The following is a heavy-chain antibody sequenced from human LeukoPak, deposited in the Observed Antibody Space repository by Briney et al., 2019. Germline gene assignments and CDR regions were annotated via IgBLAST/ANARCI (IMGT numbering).Heavy chain of an antibody. CDR3: AKDYVWGSYRRFDY. CDR2: ICGSGGST. Sequence: GRSLRLSCAASGFTFSSYAMHWVRQAPGKGLEWVSAICGSGGSTYYADSVKGRFTISRDNSKNTLYLQMNSLRAEDTAVYYCAKDYVWGSYRRFDYWGQGTLVTVSS. D-gene: IGHD3-16*02. J-gene: IGHJ4*02. CDR1: GFTFSSYA. V-gene: IGHV3-23*01.